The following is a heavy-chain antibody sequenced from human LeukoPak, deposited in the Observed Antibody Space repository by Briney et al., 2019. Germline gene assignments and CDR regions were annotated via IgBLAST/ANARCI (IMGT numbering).Heavy chain of an antibody. Sequence: GGSLRLSCAASGFTLSSSVMHWVRQGPGKGLEYVSCIDGSGGSTQYGNSLKDRFIISRDNSKNTLYLQMVSLKPEDMPVYYCAREGHSSGHCGTFDIWGQGTMVTVSS. CDR2: IDGSGGST. CDR1: GFTLSSSV. D-gene: IGHD3-22*01. CDR3: AREGHSSGHCGTFDI. J-gene: IGHJ3*02. V-gene: IGHV3-64*01.